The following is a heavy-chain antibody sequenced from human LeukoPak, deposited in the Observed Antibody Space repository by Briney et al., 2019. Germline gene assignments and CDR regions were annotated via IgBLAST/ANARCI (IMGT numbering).Heavy chain of an antibody. CDR3: ARQHSGSPDY. V-gene: IGHV3-7*01. Sequence: GGSLRLSCAASGFTFSSYSMNWVRQAPGKGLEWVANIKQDGSEKYYVDSVKGRFTISRDNAKNSLYLQMNSLRAEDTAVYYCARQHSGSPDYWGQGTLVTVSS. CDR1: GFTFSSYS. CDR2: IKQDGSEK. J-gene: IGHJ4*02. D-gene: IGHD1-26*01.